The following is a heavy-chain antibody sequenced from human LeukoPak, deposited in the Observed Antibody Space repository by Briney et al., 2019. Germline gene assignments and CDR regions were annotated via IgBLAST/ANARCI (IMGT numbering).Heavy chain of an antibody. V-gene: IGHV4-38-2*01. J-gene: IGHJ5*02. CDR2: IYHSGIT. D-gene: IGHD2-2*01. CDR3: ARLDCSSTICYGGHNWFDP. Sequence: SETLSLTCAVSGYSISSGYYWGWLRQPPGKGLEWIGNIYHSGITYYNPSLKSRVTISVDTSKNQFSLMLSSVTAADTAAYYCARLDCSSTICYGGHNWFDPWGQGTLVTVSS. CDR1: GYSISSGYY.